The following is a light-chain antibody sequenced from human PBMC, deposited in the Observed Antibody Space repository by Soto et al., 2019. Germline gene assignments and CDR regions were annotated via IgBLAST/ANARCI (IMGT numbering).Light chain of an antibody. J-gene: IGLJ2*01. CDR1: ASDVGAYNY. Sequence: QSALTQPASVSGSPGQSITISCTGTASDVGAYNYVSWYQQHPGKAPKLMIYEVSNRPPGVSNRFSGSKSGNTASLTISGLQAEDEADYYCSSYTSYSIPVVFGGGTKLTVL. CDR2: EVS. CDR3: SSYTSYSIPVV. V-gene: IGLV2-14*01.